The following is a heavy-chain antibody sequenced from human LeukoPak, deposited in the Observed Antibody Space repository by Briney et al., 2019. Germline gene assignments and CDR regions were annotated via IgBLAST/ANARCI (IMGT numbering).Heavy chain of an antibody. CDR3: ARGRKAGAFDI. CDR1: GGSISSGGYS. Sequence: PSETLSLTCAVSGGSISSGGYSWSWIRQPPGKGLEWIGYIYNDGSTYYSPSLKSRVTISVDTSKNQFSLKLSSVTAADTAVYYCARGRKAGAFDIWGQGTMVTVSS. J-gene: IGHJ3*02. V-gene: IGHV4-30-2*01. CDR2: IYNDGST. D-gene: IGHD1-14*01.